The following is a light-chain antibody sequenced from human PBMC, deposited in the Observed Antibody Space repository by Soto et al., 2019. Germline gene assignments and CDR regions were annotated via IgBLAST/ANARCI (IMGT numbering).Light chain of an antibody. V-gene: IGLV4-69*01. Sequence: QSVLTQSPSASASLGASVKLTCTLSSGHSSYDIAWHQQQPEKGPRYLMKLRSGGSHTKGDGIPDRFSGSSSGAERYLTISSLQSEDEADYYCQNWGTGIVIFGGGTQLTVL. J-gene: IGLJ2*01. CDR3: QNWGTGIVI. CDR2: LRSGGSH. CDR1: SGHSSYD.